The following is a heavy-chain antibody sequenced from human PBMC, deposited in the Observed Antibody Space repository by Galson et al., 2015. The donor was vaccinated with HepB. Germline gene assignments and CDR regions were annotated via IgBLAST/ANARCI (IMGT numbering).Heavy chain of an antibody. J-gene: IGHJ6*02. CDR1: GGTFSSYA. V-gene: IGHV1-69*13. Sequence: SVKVSCKASGGTFSSYAISWVRQAPGQGLEWMGGIIPIFGTANYAQKFQGRVTITADESTSTAYMELSSLRSEDTAVYYCAGTITGTTSSYYYYGMDVWGQGTTVTVSS. CDR2: IIPIFGTA. CDR3: AGTITGTTSSYYYYGMDV. D-gene: IGHD1-7*01.